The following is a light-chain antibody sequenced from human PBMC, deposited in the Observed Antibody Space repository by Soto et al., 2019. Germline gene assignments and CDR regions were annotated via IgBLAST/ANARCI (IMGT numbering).Light chain of an antibody. CDR2: DAS. CDR3: QQRSNWPKIT. CDR1: QSVRTF. J-gene: IGKJ5*01. Sequence: EIVLSQSPSTLSLSPEERATLSCRTSQSVRTFLAWYQQKPGQAPKLLIYDASNRAAGIPARFDGSGSGTDFTLTISSLEPEDVAVYYCQQRSNWPKITFGQGTRLEIK. V-gene: IGKV3-11*01.